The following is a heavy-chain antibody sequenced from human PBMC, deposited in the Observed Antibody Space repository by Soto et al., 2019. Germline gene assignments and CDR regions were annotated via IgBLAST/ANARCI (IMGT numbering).Heavy chain of an antibody. D-gene: IGHD6-13*01. J-gene: IGHJ5*02. CDR3: ARGAAGFWFDP. CDR2: IIPILGIA. CDR1: GGTFSSYT. V-gene: IGHV1-69*02. Sequence: SVKVSWKASGGTFSSYTISWVRQAPGQGLEWMGRIIPILGIANYAQKFQGRVTITADKSTSTAYMELSSLRSEDTAVYYCARGAAGFWFDPWGQGTLVTVSS.